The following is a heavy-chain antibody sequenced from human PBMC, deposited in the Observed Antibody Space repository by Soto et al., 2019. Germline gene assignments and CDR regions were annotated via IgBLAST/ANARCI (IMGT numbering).Heavy chain of an antibody. Sequence: GGSMRLSCAASGFTFTGYAMSWVRQAPGKGLEWVSGISGSGSSTDYADSVKGRFIISRDSSNNTVYLQMNSLTAEDTAMYYCAKSIIAAGTYHFDNWGQGALVTVSS. CDR1: GFTFTGYA. D-gene: IGHD6-13*01. CDR3: AKSIIAAGTYHFDN. CDR2: ISGSGSST. V-gene: IGHV3-23*01. J-gene: IGHJ4*02.